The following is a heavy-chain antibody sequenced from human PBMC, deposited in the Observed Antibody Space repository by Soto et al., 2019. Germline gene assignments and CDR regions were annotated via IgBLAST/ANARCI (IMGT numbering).Heavy chain of an antibody. CDR3: ASSCLIPY. CDR2: INARNGNT. Sequence: ASVKVSCKASGYTFTSYAMPWVRQAPGQRLEWMGSINARNGNTKYSQKFQGRVTITRDTSASTAYMELSRLRSEDTAVYYRASSCLIPYWGQGTLVTFSS. V-gene: IGHV1-3*01. CDR1: GYTFTSYA. J-gene: IGHJ4*02. D-gene: IGHD2-15*01.